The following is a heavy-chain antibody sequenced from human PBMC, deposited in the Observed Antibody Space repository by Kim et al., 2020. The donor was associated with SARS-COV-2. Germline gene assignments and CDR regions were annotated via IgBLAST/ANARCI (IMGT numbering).Heavy chain of an antibody. V-gene: IGHV4-34*01. CDR3: ARGVIGYYYDSSGYSN. CDR2: INHSGST. D-gene: IGHD3-22*01. J-gene: IGHJ4*02. Sequence: SETLSLTCAVYGGSFSGYYWSWIRQPPGKGLEWIGEINHSGSTNYNPSLKSRVTISVDTSKNQFSLKLSSVTAADTAVYYCARGVIGYYYDSSGYSNWGQGTLVTVSS. CDR1: GGSFSGYY.